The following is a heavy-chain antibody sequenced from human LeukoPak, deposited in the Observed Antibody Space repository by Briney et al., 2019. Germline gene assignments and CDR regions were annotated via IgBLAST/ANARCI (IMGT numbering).Heavy chain of an antibody. Sequence: GASVKVSCNASGYTFSNYGISWVRQAPGQGLEWMVWISAYNGNTNYAQKLQGRVTMTTDTSTSTAYMELRSLRSDDTAVYYCARDGTISDYYYYMDVWGKGTTVTVSS. CDR1: GYTFSNYG. CDR2: ISAYNGNT. D-gene: IGHD1-7*01. CDR3: ARDGTISDYYYYMDV. J-gene: IGHJ6*03. V-gene: IGHV1-18*01.